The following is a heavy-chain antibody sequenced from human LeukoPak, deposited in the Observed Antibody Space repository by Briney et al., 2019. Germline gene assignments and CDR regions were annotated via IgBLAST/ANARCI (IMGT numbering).Heavy chain of an antibody. CDR1: GFTFSDYY. V-gene: IGHV3-11*01. J-gene: IGHJ4*02. CDR3: VRDVYSYSSGYYNLGFDY. D-gene: IGHD6-19*01. CDR2: ISNRDDTI. Sequence: KPGGSLRLSCAASGFTFSDYYMSWIRQAPGKGLEWISYISNRDDTIYYADSVKGRFTISRDNAKSSLYLQMNSLRAEDTAIYYCVRDVYSYSSGYYNLGFDYWGQGSLVTVSS.